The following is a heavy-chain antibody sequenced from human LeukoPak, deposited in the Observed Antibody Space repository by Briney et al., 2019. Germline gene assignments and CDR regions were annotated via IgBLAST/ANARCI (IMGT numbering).Heavy chain of an antibody. CDR3: AKDPGLSSSWHGSYYYCMDV. J-gene: IGHJ6*03. CDR2: ISYDGSNK. Sequence: GGSLRLSCAASGFTFSSYGMHWVRQAPGKGLEWVAVISYDGSNKYYADSVKGRFTISRDNSKNTLYLQMNSLRAEDTAVYYCAKDPGLSSSWHGSYYYCMDVWGKGTTVTVSS. V-gene: IGHV3-30*18. CDR1: GFTFSSYG. D-gene: IGHD6-13*01.